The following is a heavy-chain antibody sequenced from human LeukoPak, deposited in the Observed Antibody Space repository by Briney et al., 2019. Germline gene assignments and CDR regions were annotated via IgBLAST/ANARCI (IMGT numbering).Heavy chain of an antibody. D-gene: IGHD3-9*01. CDR1: GGSFSGYY. CDR3: ARHNYDILTGTLDYYYYYYMDV. J-gene: IGHJ6*03. CDR2: INHSGST. Sequence: SETLSLTCAVYGGSFSGYYWSWIRQPPGKGLEWIGEINHSGSTNYNPSLKSRVTISVDTSKNQFSLKLSSVTAADTAVYYCARHNYDILTGTLDYYYYYYMDVWGKGTTVTISS. V-gene: IGHV4-34*01.